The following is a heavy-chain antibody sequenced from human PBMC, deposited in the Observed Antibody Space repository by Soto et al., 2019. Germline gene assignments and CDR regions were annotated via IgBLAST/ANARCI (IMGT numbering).Heavy chain of an antibody. D-gene: IGHD6-19*01. V-gene: IGHV3-30-3*01. CDR2: ISYDGSNK. J-gene: IGHJ4*02. CDR3: ARGSWLVEVAREDY. CDR1: GFTFSSYA. Sequence: GSLRLSCAASGFTFSSYAMHWVRQAPGKGLEWVAVISYDGSNKYYADSVKGRFTISRDNSKNTLYLQMNSLRAEDTAVYYCARGSWLVEVAREDYWGQGTLVTVS.